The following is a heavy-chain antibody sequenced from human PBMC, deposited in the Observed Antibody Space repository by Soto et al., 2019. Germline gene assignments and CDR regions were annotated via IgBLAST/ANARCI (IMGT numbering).Heavy chain of an antibody. CDR3: ARGGVYYDKYPGP. D-gene: IGHD3-22*01. J-gene: IGHJ5*02. CDR2: INPSVGST. V-gene: IGHV1-46*01. CDR1: GYTFTSYY. Sequence: ASVKVSCNASGYTFTSYYMDWVRQPPGQGLEWMGIINPSVGSTSSAQKFQTRVTITRYTSTSTVYMELSRLSSQDTAPDYFARGGVYYDKYPGPSVQGTLVT.